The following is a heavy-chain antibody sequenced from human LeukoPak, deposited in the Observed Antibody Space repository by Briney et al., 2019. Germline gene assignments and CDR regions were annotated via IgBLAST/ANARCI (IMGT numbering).Heavy chain of an antibody. V-gene: IGHV4-34*01. CDR3: ARVEVATINHYCYYYMDV. CDR1: GGSFSGYY. D-gene: IGHD5-12*01. J-gene: IGHJ6*03. CDR2: INHSGST. Sequence: SETLSLTCAVYGGSFSGYYWSWIRQPPGKGLEWIGEINHSGSTNYNPSLKSRVTISVDTSKNQFSLKLSSVTAADTAVYYCARVEVATINHYCYYYMDVWGKGTTVTISS.